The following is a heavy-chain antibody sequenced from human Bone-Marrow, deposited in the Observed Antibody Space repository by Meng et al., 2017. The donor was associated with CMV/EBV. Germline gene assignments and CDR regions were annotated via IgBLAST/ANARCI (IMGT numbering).Heavy chain of an antibody. CDR3: ATSLGVTTDN. Sequence: GESLKISCAASGFTFSSYGMHWVRQAPGKGLEWMAVISFDGSNKHYADSVKGRFIISRDNSKNTVYLQLNSLRGDDTAVYYCATSLGVTTDNWGQGTLVTVSS. CDR2: ISFDGSNK. D-gene: IGHD1-26*01. J-gene: IGHJ4*02. CDR1: GFTFSSYG. V-gene: IGHV3-30*19.